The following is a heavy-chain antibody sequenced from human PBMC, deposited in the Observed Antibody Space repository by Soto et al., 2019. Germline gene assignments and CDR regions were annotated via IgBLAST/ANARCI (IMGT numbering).Heavy chain of an antibody. CDR2: ISYDGRNK. V-gene: IGHV3-30*04. Sequence: QVQLVESGGGVVQPGRSLRLSWAASGFTFSSYAMHWVRQAPGQGLEWVAVISYDGRNKYYADSVKGRFTISRDNSNNTLYLQMNSLRAEDTAVYYCARGYSSSWYNWFDPWGQGTLVTVSS. D-gene: IGHD6-13*01. CDR3: ARGYSSSWYNWFDP. CDR1: GFTFSSYA. J-gene: IGHJ5*02.